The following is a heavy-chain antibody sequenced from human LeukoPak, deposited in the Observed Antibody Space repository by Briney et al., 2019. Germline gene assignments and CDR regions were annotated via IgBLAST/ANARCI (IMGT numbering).Heavy chain of an antibody. Sequence: ASVKVSCKASGYTFTGYYMHWVRQAPGQGLEWLGWINPNSGGTNYAQKFQGWVTMTRDTSIGTAYMELSRLRSDDTAVYYCAREAVAGTSDFDYWGQGTLVTVSS. J-gene: IGHJ4*02. CDR2: INPNSGGT. D-gene: IGHD6-19*01. CDR3: AREAVAGTSDFDY. V-gene: IGHV1-2*04. CDR1: GYTFTGYY.